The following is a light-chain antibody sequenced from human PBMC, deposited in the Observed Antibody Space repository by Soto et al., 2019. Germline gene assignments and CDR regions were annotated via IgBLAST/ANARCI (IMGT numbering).Light chain of an antibody. CDR2: EVS. CDR1: SSDVGGHNY. Sequence: QSALTQPASVSGSPGQSITISCTGTSSDVGGHNYVSWYQQHPGKAPKLMIYEVSNRPSGVSNRFSGSKSGNSASLTISGLQAEDEADYYCSSYSSSITLVVFGGGTKVTVL. V-gene: IGLV2-14*01. J-gene: IGLJ3*02. CDR3: SSYSSSITLVV.